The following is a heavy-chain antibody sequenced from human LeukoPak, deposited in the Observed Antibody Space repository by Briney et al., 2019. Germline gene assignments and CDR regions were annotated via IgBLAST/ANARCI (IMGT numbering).Heavy chain of an antibody. CDR2: ISSSSSYI. CDR1: GFTFSSYS. V-gene: IGHV3-21*01. Sequence: GGSLRLSCAASGFTFSSYSMNWVRQAPGKGLEWVSSISSSSSYIYYADSVKGRFTISRDNAKNSLYLQMNSLRAEDTAVYYCARDLVNPDQQRGYSGYDLGAFDIWGQGTMVTVSS. D-gene: IGHD5-12*01. J-gene: IGHJ3*02. CDR3: ARDLVNPDQQRGYSGYDLGAFDI.